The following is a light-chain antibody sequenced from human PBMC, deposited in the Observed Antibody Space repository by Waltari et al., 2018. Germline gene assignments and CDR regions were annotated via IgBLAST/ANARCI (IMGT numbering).Light chain of an antibody. CDR2: EVS. V-gene: IGLV2-14*01. Sequence: QSALTQPASVSGSPGQSITISCTGTSSDVGGYNYVSWYQQHPGKAPKLMIYEVSERPSGVSNRFSVSESGNTASLTISGLQAEDEADYYCSSYTSSSTVVFGGGTKLTVL. CDR1: SSDVGGYNY. CDR3: SSYTSSSTVV. J-gene: IGLJ2*01.